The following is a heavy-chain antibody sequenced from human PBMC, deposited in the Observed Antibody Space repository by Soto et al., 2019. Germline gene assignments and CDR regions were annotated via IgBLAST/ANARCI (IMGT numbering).Heavy chain of an antibody. CDR3: ASGYCSSTSCYRGLQDYYYYYGMDV. J-gene: IGHJ6*02. CDR2: ISAYNGNT. D-gene: IGHD2-2*02. CDR1: GYTFTSYG. Sequence: ASVKVSCKASGYTFTSYGISWVRQAPGEGIEWMGWISAYNGNTNYAQKLQGRVTMTADTSTSTAYMELRSLRSDDTAVYYCASGYCSSTSCYRGLQDYYYYYGMDVWGQGTTVTVSS. V-gene: IGHV1-18*04.